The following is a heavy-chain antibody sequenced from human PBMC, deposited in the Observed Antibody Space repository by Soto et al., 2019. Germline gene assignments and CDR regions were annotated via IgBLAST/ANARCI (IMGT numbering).Heavy chain of an antibody. CDR1: GGSISSGDYY. V-gene: IGHV4-30-4*01. J-gene: IGHJ6*02. D-gene: IGHD5-18*01. CDR3: ARASPVVTDV. CDR2: IYYSGST. Sequence: QVQLQESGPGLVKPSQTLSLTCTVSGGSISSGDYYWSWIRQPPGKGLEWIGYIYYSGSTYYNPSLSSGVPITXDTSKNQFSLKLSSVTAADTAVYYCARASPVVTDVWGQGTTVTVSS.